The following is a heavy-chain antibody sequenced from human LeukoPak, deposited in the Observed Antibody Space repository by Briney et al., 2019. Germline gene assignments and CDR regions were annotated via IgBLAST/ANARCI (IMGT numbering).Heavy chain of an antibody. CDR2: INPSGGST. J-gene: IGHJ6*02. Sequence: ALVKVSCKASGYTFTSYYMHWVRQAPGQGLEWMGIINPSGGSTSYAQKFQGRVTMTRDTSTSTVYMELSSLRSEDTAVYYCARDRITGTTRHYYYYGMDVWGQGTTVTVSS. V-gene: IGHV1-46*01. CDR3: ARDRITGTTRHYYYYGMDV. CDR1: GYTFTSYY. D-gene: IGHD1-7*01.